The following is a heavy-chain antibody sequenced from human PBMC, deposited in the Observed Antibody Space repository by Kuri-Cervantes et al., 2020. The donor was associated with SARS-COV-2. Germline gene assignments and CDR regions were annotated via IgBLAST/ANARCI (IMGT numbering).Heavy chain of an antibody. D-gene: IGHD7-27*01. CDR3: ARGTGDLDQ. Sequence: SETLSLTCAVYGGSFSGYYWSWIRQPPGKGLEWIGYIYYSGSTNYNPSLKSRVTISVDTSKNRFSLKLSSVTAADTAVYYCARGTGDLDQWGQGTLVTVSS. CDR2: IYYSGST. J-gene: IGHJ4*02. CDR1: GGSFSGYY. V-gene: IGHV4-59*08.